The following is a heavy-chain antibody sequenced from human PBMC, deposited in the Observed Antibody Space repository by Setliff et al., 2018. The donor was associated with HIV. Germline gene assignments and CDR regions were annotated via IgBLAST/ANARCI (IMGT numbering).Heavy chain of an antibody. J-gene: IGHJ4*02. D-gene: IGHD3-22*01. CDR1: GFTFSSYW. CDR2: TNQDGSAR. Sequence: PGGSLRLSCAASGFTFSSYWMSWVRQAPGKGLEWVANTNQDGSARVYVDSVKGRFTISRDNAKNSLYLQMDNLRAEDTALYYCARDPYDSGFYYWDCWGQGTLVTVSS. CDR3: ARDPYDSGFYYWDC. V-gene: IGHV3-7*03.